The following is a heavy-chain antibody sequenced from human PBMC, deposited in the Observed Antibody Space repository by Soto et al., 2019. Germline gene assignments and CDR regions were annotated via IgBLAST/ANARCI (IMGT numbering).Heavy chain of an antibody. CDR3: ARGQGGCSGGSCYPPDAFDI. D-gene: IGHD2-15*01. V-gene: IGHV4-34*01. CDR2: INHSGST. J-gene: IGHJ3*02. CDR1: GGSFSGYY. Sequence: QVQLQQWGAGLLKPSETLSLTCAVYGGSFSGYYWSWIRQPPGKGLEWIGEINHSGSTNYNPSLKSRVTISVDTSKNQLSLKLSSVTAADTAVYYCARGQGGCSGGSCYPPDAFDIWGQGTMVTVSS.